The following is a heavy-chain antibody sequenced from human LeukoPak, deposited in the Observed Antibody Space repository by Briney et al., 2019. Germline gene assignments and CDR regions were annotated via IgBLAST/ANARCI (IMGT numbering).Heavy chain of an antibody. CDR3: TTGGDVIVAGTRALDI. Sequence: PGGSLRLSCAASGFTFSSTWMNWVRQAPGKGLEWVGRIRSAIDGGATDYAAPVQGRFTISRDDSQATLYLQMNGLRTEDTAVYYCTTGGDVIVAGTRALDIWGQGTMVTVSS. J-gene: IGHJ3*02. V-gene: IGHV3-15*07. CDR2: IRSAIDGGAT. CDR1: GFTFSSTW. D-gene: IGHD5-12*01.